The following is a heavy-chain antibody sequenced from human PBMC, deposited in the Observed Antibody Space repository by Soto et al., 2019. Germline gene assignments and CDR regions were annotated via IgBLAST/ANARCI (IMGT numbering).Heavy chain of an antibody. D-gene: IGHD3-10*01. J-gene: IGHJ4*02. CDR3: ARATYSYGSGSYTFDY. V-gene: IGHV1-69*06. CDR1: GGTFSSYA. Sequence: SVKVSCKASGGTFSSYAISWVRQAPGQGLEWMGGIIPIFGTANYAQKFQGRVTITADKSTSTAYMELSSQRSEDTAVYYCARATYSYGSGSYTFDYWGQGTLLTVSS. CDR2: IIPIFGTA.